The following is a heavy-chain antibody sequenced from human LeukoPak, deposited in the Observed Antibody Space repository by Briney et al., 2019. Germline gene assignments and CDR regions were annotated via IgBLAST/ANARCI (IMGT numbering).Heavy chain of an antibody. D-gene: IGHD6-13*01. V-gene: IGHV4-39*01. Sequence: PSETLSLTCAVSGGSISSSNYYWGWIRQPPGKGLEWIGSIYYSGSTYYNPSLKSRVTISVDTSKNQFSLKLSSVTAADTAVCYCARVRTNSWYSDSWGQGTLVTVSS. J-gene: IGHJ4*02. CDR1: GGSISSSNYY. CDR3: ARVRTNSWYSDS. CDR2: IYYSGST.